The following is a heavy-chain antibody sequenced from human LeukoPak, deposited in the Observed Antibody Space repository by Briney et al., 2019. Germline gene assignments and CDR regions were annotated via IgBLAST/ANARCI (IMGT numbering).Heavy chain of an antibody. Sequence: GGSLRLSCAASGFTFSSYAMHWVRQAPGKGLEWVAVISYDGSNKYYADSVKGRFTISRDNSKNTLYLQMNDLRAGDTAVYYCARGPHRYGDSHPEDYWGQGTLVTVSS. CDR1: GFTFSSYA. D-gene: IGHD4-17*01. CDR3: ARGPHRYGDSHPEDY. V-gene: IGHV3-30-3*01. J-gene: IGHJ4*02. CDR2: ISYDGSNK.